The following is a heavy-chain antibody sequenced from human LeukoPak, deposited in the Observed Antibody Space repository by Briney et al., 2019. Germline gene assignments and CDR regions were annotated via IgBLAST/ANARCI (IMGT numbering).Heavy chain of an antibody. CDR3: AKDYPYYDILTGKRGDYFDY. CDR1: GFTFSSYA. D-gene: IGHD3-9*01. J-gene: IGHJ4*02. V-gene: IGHV3-23*01. CDR2: ISGRDGSA. Sequence: GGSLRLSCAASGFTFSSYAMSWVRQAPGKGLERVSTISGRDGSAYYADSVKGRFTISRDNSKNTLYLQMNSLRAEDTAVYYCAKDYPYYDILTGKRGDYFDYWGQGTLVTVSS.